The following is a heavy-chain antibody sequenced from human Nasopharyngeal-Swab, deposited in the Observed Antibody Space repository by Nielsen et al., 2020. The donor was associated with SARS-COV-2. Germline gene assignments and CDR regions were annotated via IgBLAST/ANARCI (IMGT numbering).Heavy chain of an antibody. CDR3: ARDGLDYDFWSAYFMDV. Sequence: GESLKISCAASGFTFSNYNMNWVRQAPGKGLEWVSSISSSSTYIYYADSVKGRFTISRDNTKNSLSLQMNSLRAEDTAVYYCARDGLDYDFWSAYFMDVWGQGTTVIVS. CDR2: ISSSSTYI. J-gene: IGHJ6*02. CDR1: GFTFSNYN. D-gene: IGHD3-3*01. V-gene: IGHV3-21*01.